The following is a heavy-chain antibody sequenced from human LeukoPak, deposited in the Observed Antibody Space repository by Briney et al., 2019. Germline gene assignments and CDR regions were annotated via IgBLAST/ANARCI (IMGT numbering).Heavy chain of an antibody. D-gene: IGHD3-3*01. CDR3: ARARRDSGYYKVDY. Sequence: SETLSLTCAVYGGSLSGSYWSWVRQPPGKGLEWIGEINHSGSANYNPSLKSRVTLSIDKSKNQFTLNLNSVTAADTAVYYCARARRDSGYYKVDYWGQGTLVTVSS. CDR1: GGSLSGSY. J-gene: IGHJ4*02. V-gene: IGHV4-34*01. CDR2: INHSGSA.